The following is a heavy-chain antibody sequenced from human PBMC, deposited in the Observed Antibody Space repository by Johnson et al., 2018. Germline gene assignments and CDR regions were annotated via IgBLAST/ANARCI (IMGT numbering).Heavy chain of an antibody. CDR2: INPNSGGT. Sequence: QVQLVESGAEVKKPGASVKVSCKASGYTFTGYYMHWVRQAPGQGLEWMGWINPNSGGTNYAQKFQGRVTMNRDTSISTAYMELSRLRADDTAVYYCARPPGCSSTSCYGGDAFDIGGQGTMVTVSS. CDR1: GYTFTGYY. D-gene: IGHD2-2*01. J-gene: IGHJ3*02. CDR3: ARPPGCSSTSCYGGDAFDI. V-gene: IGHV1-2*02.